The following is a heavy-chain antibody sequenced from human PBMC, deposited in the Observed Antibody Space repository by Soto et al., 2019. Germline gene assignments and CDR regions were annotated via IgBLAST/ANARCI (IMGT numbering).Heavy chain of an antibody. Sequence: PSETLSLTCTVSGGSISSGGYYWSWIRQHPGKGLEWIGYIYYSGSTNYNASLKSRVSISVDTSKNQVSLKLTSVTAADTAVYFCARHRSTVSLLDYWGLGTLVTVSS. CDR1: GGSISSGGYY. CDR3: ARHRSTVSLLDY. V-gene: IGHV4-61*08. J-gene: IGHJ4*02. CDR2: IYYSGST. D-gene: IGHD2-2*01.